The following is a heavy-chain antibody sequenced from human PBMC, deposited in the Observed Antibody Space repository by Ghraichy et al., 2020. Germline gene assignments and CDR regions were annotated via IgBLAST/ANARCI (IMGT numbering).Heavy chain of an antibody. J-gene: IGHJ3*02. CDR1: GGTFSSYT. V-gene: IGHV1-69*02. CDR3: AGVNPYPIVGFLDAFDI. Sequence: SVKVSCKASGGTFSSYTISWVRQAPGQGLEWMGRIIPILGIANYAQKFQGRVTITADKSTSTAYMELSSLRSEDTAVYYCAGVNPYPIVGFLDAFDIWGQGTMVTVSS. D-gene: IGHD1-26*01. CDR2: IIPILGIA.